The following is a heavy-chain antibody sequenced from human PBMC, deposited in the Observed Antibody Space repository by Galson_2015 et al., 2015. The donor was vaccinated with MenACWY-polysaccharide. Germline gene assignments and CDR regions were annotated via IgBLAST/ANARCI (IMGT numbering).Heavy chain of an antibody. V-gene: IGHV3-74*01. J-gene: IGHJ3*02. CDR3: ARDSDDNRPPDCYDI. CDR2: ISIDGSRT. Sequence: SLRLSCAASGSTFSGYWMHWVRQAPGRGLVWVSRISIDGSRTNYADSVKGRLTISIDNAKNTLYLQMNSLRAEDTAVYYCARDSDDNRPPDCYDIWGQGTMVTVSS. CDR1: GSTFSGYW. D-gene: IGHD3-22*01.